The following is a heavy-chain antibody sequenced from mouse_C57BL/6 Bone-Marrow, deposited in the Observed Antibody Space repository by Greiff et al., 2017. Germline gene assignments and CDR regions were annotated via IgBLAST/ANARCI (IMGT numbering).Heavy chain of an antibody. V-gene: IGHV1-5*01. Sequence: EVQLQQSGTVLARPGASVKMSCKTSGYTFTSYWMHWVTQRPGQGLEWIGAIYPGNSDTSYNQKFKGKAKLTAVTSASTAYMELSSRTNEDSAVYYCTRQLRLRRYAMDYWGQGTSVTVSS. CDR1: GYTFTSYW. CDR2: IYPGNSDT. CDR3: TRQLRLRRYAMDY. J-gene: IGHJ4*01. D-gene: IGHD3-2*02.